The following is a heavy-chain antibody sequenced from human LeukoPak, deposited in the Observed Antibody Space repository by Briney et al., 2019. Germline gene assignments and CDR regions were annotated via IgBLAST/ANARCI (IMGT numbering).Heavy chain of an antibody. CDR1: GYTFTNYY. Sequence: ASVKVSCKXSGYTFTNYYMHWVRQAPGQGLERMGIINPSGGSTSYAQKFQGRLIMTRDMSTSTVYMELSSLRSEDTAVYYCARATWYGGNPSGAFDIWGQGTMVTVSS. CDR2: INPSGGST. D-gene: IGHD4/OR15-4a*01. J-gene: IGHJ3*02. V-gene: IGHV1-46*01. CDR3: ARATWYGGNPSGAFDI.